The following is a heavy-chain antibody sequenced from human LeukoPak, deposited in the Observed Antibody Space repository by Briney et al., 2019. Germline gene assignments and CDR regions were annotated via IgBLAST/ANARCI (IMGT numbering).Heavy chain of an antibody. J-gene: IGHJ4*02. V-gene: IGHV1-8*03. D-gene: IGHD6-13*01. Sequence: ASVKVSCKASGYTFTSYDINWVRQATGQGLEWMGWMNPNSGNTGYAQKFQGRVTITRNTSISTAYMELSSLRSEDTAVYYCGRAHIAAAGTMDNWGQGTLVTVSS. CDR1: GYTFTSYD. CDR3: GRAHIAAAGTMDN. CDR2: MNPNSGNT.